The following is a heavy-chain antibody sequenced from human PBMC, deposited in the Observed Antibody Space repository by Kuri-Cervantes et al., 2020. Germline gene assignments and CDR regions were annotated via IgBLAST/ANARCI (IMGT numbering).Heavy chain of an antibody. V-gene: IGHV3-21*01. J-gene: IGHJ4*02. CDR2: ISSSNSYI. CDR1: GFTFSTYS. Sequence: GGSLRLSCAASGFTFSTYSINWVRQAPGKGLEWVSSISSSNSYIYYADSVKGRFTISRDNAKNSLYLQMNSLRAEDTAVYYCARLPRWGQGTLVTVSS. CDR3: ARLPR.